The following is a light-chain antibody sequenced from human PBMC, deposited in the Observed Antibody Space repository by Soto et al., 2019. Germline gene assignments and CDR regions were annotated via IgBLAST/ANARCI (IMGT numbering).Light chain of an antibody. CDR3: CSYAGSRTFI. CDR1: STDIGMYNL. J-gene: IGLJ2*01. Sequence: QSVLTQPASVSGSPGQSITVSCTGTSTDIGMYNLVSWYQQRPGKAPKLIIYEGSKRPSGLFNRFSGSKSGNTASLTISGLQAEDEADYYCCSYAGSRTFIFGGGTKLTVL. V-gene: IGLV2-23*01. CDR2: EGS.